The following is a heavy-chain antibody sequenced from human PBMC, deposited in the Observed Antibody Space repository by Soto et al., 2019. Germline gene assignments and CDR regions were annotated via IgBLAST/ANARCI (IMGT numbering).Heavy chain of an antibody. Sequence: QVQLVQSGAEVKKPGSSVKVSCKASGDTFSNYAISWVRQAPGHGLEWVGGIIPIFAAANYAQKFQGRVTITADESTSTAYMELSRLRSEDTAVYYCATALLGSCTSGVCSRGMDVWGQGTTVTVSS. CDR3: ATALLGSCTSGVCSRGMDV. CDR1: GDTFSNYA. D-gene: IGHD2-8*01. CDR2: IIPIFAAA. J-gene: IGHJ6*02. V-gene: IGHV1-69*01.